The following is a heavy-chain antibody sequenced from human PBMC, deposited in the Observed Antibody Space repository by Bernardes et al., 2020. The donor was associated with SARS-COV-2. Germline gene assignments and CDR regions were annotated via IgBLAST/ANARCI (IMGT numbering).Heavy chain of an antibody. V-gene: IGHV4-39*01. CDR3: ARQHLGGVTIFGVVTTDRYFDY. CDR2: IYYSGST. CDR1: GGSISSSSYY. D-gene: IGHD3-3*01. J-gene: IGHJ4*02. Sequence: SETLSLTCTVSGGSISSSSYYWGWIRQPPGTGLEWIGSIYYSGSTYYNPSLKSRVPISVDTSKNQFSLKLSSVTAADTAVYYCARQHLGGVTIFGVVTTDRYFDYWGQGTLVTVSS.